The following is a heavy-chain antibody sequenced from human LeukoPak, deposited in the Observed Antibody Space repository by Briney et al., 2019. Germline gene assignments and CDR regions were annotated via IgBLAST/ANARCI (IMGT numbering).Heavy chain of an antibody. D-gene: IGHD3-10*01. CDR1: GFTFSSYE. CDR3: ARGDYYGSGSYFSPLGY. CDR2: ISGSGGST. V-gene: IGHV3-48*03. J-gene: IGHJ4*02. Sequence: GGSLRLSCAASGFTFSSYEMNWVRQAPGKGLEWVSSISGSGGSTNYADSVKGRFTISRDNAKNSLYLQMNSLRAEDTALYYCARGDYYGSGSYFSPLGYWGQGTLVTVSS.